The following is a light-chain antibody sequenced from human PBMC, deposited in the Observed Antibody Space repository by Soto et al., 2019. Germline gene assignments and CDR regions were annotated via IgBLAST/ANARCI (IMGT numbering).Light chain of an antibody. V-gene: IGKV2-29*01. Sequence: DVVMTQTPLSLSVAPGQPASISCKSSQSLLHITGETFLFWYLQKPGQSPQLLIYAASTLQSGVPSRFSGSGSATDFTLTISGLQPEDFATYYCQQLKTYPPTFGQGTKVDIK. CDR2: AAS. CDR1: QSLLHITGETF. CDR3: QQLKTYPPT. J-gene: IGKJ1*01.